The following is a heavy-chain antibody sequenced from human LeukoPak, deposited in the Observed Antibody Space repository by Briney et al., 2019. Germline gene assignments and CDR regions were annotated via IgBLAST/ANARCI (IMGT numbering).Heavy chain of an antibody. D-gene: IGHD3-3*01. V-gene: IGHV3-33*01. CDR1: GFTFSSYG. CDR3: ARVPPTILGVAAYYFDY. CDR2: IWYDGSNK. Sequence: QPGGSLRLSCAASGFTFSSYGMHLVRQAPGKGLEWVAVIWYDGSNKYYADSVKGRFTISRDNSKNTLYLQMNSLRAEDTAVYYCARVPPTILGVAAYYFDYWGQGTLVTVSS. J-gene: IGHJ4*02.